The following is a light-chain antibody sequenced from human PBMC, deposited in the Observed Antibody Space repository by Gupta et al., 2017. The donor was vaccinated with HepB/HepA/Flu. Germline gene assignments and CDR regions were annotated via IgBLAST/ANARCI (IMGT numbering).Light chain of an antibody. CDR1: HRVTRSY. V-gene: IGKV3-20*01. Sequence: IALTQSPGTLSLSPGERVTLSCSASHRVTRSYLGWYQQIPGQAPSLLIYGTSNRATGIPDRFSGSGSGTEFTLTISRLEPEEFAVYYCQQYGSSGITFGQGTRLEIK. CDR3: QQYGSSGIT. J-gene: IGKJ5*01. CDR2: GTS.